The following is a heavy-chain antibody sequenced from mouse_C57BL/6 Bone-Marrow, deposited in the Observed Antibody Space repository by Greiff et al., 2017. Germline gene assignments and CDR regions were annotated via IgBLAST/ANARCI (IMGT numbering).Heavy chain of an antibody. CDR1: GYTFTSYD. CDR2: IYPRDGST. CDR3: ARLEFDGSGGDWYFDI. J-gene: IGHJ1*03. D-gene: IGHD1-1*01. V-gene: IGHV1-85*01. Sequence: QVQLQQSGPELVKPGASVKLSCKASGYTFTSYDINWVKQRPGQGLEWIGWIYPRDGSTKYNEKFKGKATLTVDTSSSTAYMELHSLTSEDSAVYFCARLEFDGSGGDWYFDIWGTGPAVTVSS.